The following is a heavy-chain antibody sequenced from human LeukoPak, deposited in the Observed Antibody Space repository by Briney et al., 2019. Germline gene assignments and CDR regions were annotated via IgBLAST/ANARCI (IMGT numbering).Heavy chain of an antibody. D-gene: IGHD3-22*01. CDR2: IYYSGST. CDR3: ARGGKWLFRPVYFQH. J-gene: IGHJ1*01. V-gene: IGHV4-59*08. Sequence: PSETLSLTCTVSGGPISSYYWSWIRQPPGKGLEWIGYIYYSGSTNYNPSLKSRVTISVDTAKNQFSLKLSSVTAADTAVYYCARGGKWLFRPVYFQHWGQGTLVTVSS. CDR1: GGPISSYY.